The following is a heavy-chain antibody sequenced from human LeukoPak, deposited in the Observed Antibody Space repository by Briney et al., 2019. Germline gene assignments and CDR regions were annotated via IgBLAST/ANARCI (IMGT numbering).Heavy chain of an antibody. CDR1: GFTFSSYE. Sequence: PGGSLRLSCAASGFTFSSYEMNWARQAPGKGLEGGSYISSSGTTIYNADSVKGRFAISRYNAKNSLYLQMNSLRAEETAVYYCAREGYYDRSGYLSYDAFDIWGQGTMATVSS. D-gene: IGHD3-22*01. CDR2: ISSSGTTI. CDR3: AREGYYDRSGYLSYDAFDI. J-gene: IGHJ3*02. V-gene: IGHV3-48*03.